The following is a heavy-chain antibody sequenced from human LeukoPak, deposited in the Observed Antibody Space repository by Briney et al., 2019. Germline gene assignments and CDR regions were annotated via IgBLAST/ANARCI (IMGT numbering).Heavy chain of an antibody. V-gene: IGHV1-18*01. D-gene: IGHD5-18*01. CDR2: RSIYNGNT. J-gene: IGHJ4*02. CDR1: GYDFINYG. CDR3: ATGRRAVTADY. Sequence: ASVKVSCKASGYDFINYGISWVRQAPGQGLEWMGWRSIYNGNTDYKLQGRVTMTTDTSTSTAYMEVRSLRSDDTAVYYCATGRRAVTADYWGQGTLVTVSS.